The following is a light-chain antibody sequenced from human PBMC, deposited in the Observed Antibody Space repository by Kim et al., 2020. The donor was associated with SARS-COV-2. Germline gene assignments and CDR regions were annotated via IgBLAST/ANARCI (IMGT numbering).Light chain of an antibody. V-gene: IGLV1-51*01. CDR2: DDN. CDR3: HTWDSRLTVVI. CDR1: SSNIGNNY. Sequence: QMVTISCSGSSSNIGNNYVSWYQHLPGTAPKLLIYDDNKRPSGIPDRFSGSKSGTSATLGITGLQTGDEADYYCHTWDSRLTVVIFGGGTKVTVL. J-gene: IGLJ2*01.